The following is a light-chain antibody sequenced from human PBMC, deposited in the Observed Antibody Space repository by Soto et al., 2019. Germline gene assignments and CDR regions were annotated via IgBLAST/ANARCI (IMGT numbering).Light chain of an antibody. V-gene: IGLV7-46*01. CDR3: LLAYSGARV. J-gene: IGLJ2*01. CDR2: DTS. CDR1: TGAVTSGHY. Sequence: QAVVTQEPSLTVSPGGTVPLTCGSSTGAVTSGHYPYWFQQKPGQAPRTLIYDTSNKHSWTPARFSGSLLGGKAALTLSGAQPEDEADYYCLLAYSGARVFVGGTKVTVL.